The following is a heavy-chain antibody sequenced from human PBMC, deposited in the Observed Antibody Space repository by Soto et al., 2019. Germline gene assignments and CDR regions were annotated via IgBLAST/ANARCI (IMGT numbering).Heavy chain of an antibody. CDR3: ASALDWANLDY. CDR1: GFTFSSYA. D-gene: IGHD3-9*01. CDR2: ISYDGSNK. V-gene: IGHV3-30-3*01. Sequence: GGSLRLSCAASGFTFSSYAMHWVRQAPGKGLEWVAVISYDGSNKYYADSVKGRFTISRDNSKNTLYLQMNSLRAEDTAVYYCASALDWANLDYWGQGTLVTVSS. J-gene: IGHJ4*02.